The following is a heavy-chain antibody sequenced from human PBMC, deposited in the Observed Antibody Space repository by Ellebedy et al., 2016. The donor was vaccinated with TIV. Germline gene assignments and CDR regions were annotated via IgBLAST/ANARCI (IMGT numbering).Heavy chain of an antibody. CDR2: IYYSGST. Sequence: SETLSLTXAVYGGSFSGYYWSWIRQPPGKGLEWIGYIYYSGSTNYNPSLKSRVTISVDTSKNQFSLKLSSVTAADTAVYYCAREACSGGSCYFYFDYWGQGTLVTVSS. J-gene: IGHJ4*02. CDR1: GGSFSGYY. D-gene: IGHD2-15*01. V-gene: IGHV4-59*01. CDR3: AREACSGGSCYFYFDY.